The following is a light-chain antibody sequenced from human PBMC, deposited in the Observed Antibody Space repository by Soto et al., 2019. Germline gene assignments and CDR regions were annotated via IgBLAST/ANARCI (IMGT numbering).Light chain of an antibody. CDR3: QSYDSSLSVV. V-gene: IGLV1-40*01. J-gene: IGLJ2*01. CDR1: SSNIGAGYD. CDR2: GNS. Sequence: QSVLTQPPSVSGAAGRRVTISCTGCSSNIGAGYDVHWYQQLPGTAPKLVIYGNSNRPSGVPDRFSGSKSGTSASLAITGLQAEDVADYYCQSYDSSLSVVFGGGTKLTV.